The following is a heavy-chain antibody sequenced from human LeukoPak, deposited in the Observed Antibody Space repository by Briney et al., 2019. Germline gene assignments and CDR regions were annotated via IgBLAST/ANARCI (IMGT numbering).Heavy chain of an antibody. CDR1: GYTFTNYG. V-gene: IGHV1-18*01. J-gene: IGHJ3*02. Sequence: ASVKVPCKASGYTFTNYGITWVRQAPGQGLAWMGWISAYNGNTNYAQKFQGRATMTTDTAANTAYMELRNLRSDDTAVYYCARVLEGAFDIWGQGTMVTVSS. CDR2: ISAYNGNT. CDR3: ARVLEGAFDI.